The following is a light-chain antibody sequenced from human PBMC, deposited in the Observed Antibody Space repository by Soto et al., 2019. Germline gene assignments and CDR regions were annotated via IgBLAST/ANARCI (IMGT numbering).Light chain of an antibody. CDR2: WAS. V-gene: IGKV4-1*01. Sequence: DIVMTQSPDSLAVSLGDRATINCKSSQSLLYSSYKNNYLAWYQQKAGQPPKLLIYWASARASGVPDRFSGSGSGTDFTLTISRLEPEDFAVYYCQQYNTAPWTFGRGTTVEI. CDR3: QQYNTAPWT. J-gene: IGKJ1*01. CDR1: QSLLYSSYKNNY.